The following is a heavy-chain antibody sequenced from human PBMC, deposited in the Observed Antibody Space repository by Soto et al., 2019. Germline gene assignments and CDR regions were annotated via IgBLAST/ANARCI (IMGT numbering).Heavy chain of an antibody. D-gene: IGHD4-17*01. V-gene: IGHV1-8*01. CDR1: GYTFTSYD. J-gene: IGHJ6*02. Sequence: GASVKVSCKASGYTFTSYDINWVRQATGQGLEWMGWMNPNSGNTGYAQKFQGRVTMTRNTSISTAYMELSSLRSEDTAVYYCARVETTTGCYGTDVWGQGTTVTVSS. CDR3: ARVETTTGCYGTDV. CDR2: MNPNSGNT.